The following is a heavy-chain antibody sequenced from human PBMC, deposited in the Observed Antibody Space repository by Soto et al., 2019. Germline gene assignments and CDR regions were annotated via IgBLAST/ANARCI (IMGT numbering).Heavy chain of an antibody. CDR1: GGSIRSYY. D-gene: IGHD4-17*01. CDR3: ARRRIDYGDADY. V-gene: IGHV4-59*12. CDR2: IYYTGST. J-gene: IGHJ4*02. Sequence: SETLSLTCTVSGGSIRSYYWSWIRQPPGKGLEWIGYIYYTGSTNYNPSLKSRVTISVDRSKNQFSLKLSSVTAADTAVYYCARRRIDYGDADYWGQGTLVTVSS.